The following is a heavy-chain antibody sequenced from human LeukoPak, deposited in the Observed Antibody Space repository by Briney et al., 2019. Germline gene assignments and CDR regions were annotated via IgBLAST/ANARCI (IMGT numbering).Heavy chain of an antibody. CDR2: ISGSGAST. Sequence: GGSLRLSCAASGFTFSIYAMSWVRQAPEKGLEWVSAISGSGASTYYADSVKGRFTISRDNSKNTLYLQMNSLGAEDTAVYYCAKGSKAHPLRGSYLDYWGQGTLVTVSS. J-gene: IGHJ4*02. CDR3: AKGSKAHPLRGSYLDY. CDR1: GFTFSIYA. V-gene: IGHV3-23*01. D-gene: IGHD1-26*01.